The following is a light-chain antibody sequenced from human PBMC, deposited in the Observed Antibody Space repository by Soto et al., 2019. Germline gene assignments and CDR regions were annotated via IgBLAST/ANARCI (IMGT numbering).Light chain of an antibody. V-gene: IGLV1-44*01. CDR3: AAWDDSLNGWV. J-gene: IGLJ3*02. Sequence: QSVLTQPPSASGTPGQRVTISCSGSSSNIGSNTVNWYQQLPGTAPKLLIYSNNQRPSGVPDRFSGSKSGNSASLAISGLQSEDEADYYCAAWDDSLNGWVFGGGTQLTV. CDR2: SNN. CDR1: SSNIGSNT.